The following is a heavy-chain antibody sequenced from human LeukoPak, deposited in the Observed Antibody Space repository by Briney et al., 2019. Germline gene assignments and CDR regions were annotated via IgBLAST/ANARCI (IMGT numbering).Heavy chain of an antibody. CDR3: ARRGTLVPDKNYYGMDV. D-gene: IGHD6-6*01. V-gene: IGHV1-69*13. CDR2: VIPIFGTA. J-gene: IGHJ6*02. Sequence: SVKVSCKASGGTFSSYAISWVRQAPGQGLEWMGGVIPIFGTATYAQKFQGRVTITADESTSTAYMELSSLRSEDTAVYYCARRGTLVPDKNYYGMDVWGQGTTVTVSS. CDR1: GGTFSSYA.